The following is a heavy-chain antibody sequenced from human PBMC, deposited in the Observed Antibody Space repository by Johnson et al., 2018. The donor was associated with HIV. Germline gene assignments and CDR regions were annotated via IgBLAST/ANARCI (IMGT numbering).Heavy chain of an antibody. CDR2: IKSKTDGGTT. CDR1: GFTFSNAW. V-gene: IGHV3-15*01. Sequence: EKLVESGGGLVKREGSLRLSCAPSGFTFSNAWMSWVRQAPGMGLEWIGHIKSKTDGGTTDNAAPVKGRFTISRDDSKNTLYLQMNSLKTEDTAVYYCTTYTTMVTMYVEIKGGAFDIWGQGTMVTVSS. J-gene: IGHJ3*02. D-gene: IGHD5-18*01. CDR3: TTYTTMVTMYVEIKGGAFDI.